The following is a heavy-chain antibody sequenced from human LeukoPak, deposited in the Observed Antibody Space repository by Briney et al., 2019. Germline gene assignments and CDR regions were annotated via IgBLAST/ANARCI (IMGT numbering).Heavy chain of an antibody. J-gene: IGHJ2*01. V-gene: IGHV3-43D*03. Sequence: HPGGSLRLSCAASGFTFDDYAMHWVRQAPGKGLEWVSLISWDGGSTYYADSVKGRSTISRDNSKNSLYLQMNSLRAEDTALYYCARLPTVVTPGNWYFDLWGRGTLVTVSS. CDR3: ARLPTVVTPGNWYFDL. D-gene: IGHD4-23*01. CDR2: ISWDGGST. CDR1: GFTFDDYA.